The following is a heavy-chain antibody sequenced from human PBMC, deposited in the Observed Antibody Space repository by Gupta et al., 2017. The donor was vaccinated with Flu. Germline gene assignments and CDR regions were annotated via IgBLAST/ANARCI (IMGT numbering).Heavy chain of an antibody. CDR1: GFTFRSYW. Sequence: EVQLVESGGGLVQPGGSLRLSCAASGFTFRSYWMSWVRQAPGKGLEWVANIKQDGSEKYYVDSVKGRFTISRDNAKNSLYLQMNSLRAEDTAVYYCAREVRIAAAGAYYYYGMDVWGQGTTVTVSS. V-gene: IGHV3-7*04. CDR3: AREVRIAAAGAYYYYGMDV. D-gene: IGHD6-13*01. J-gene: IGHJ6*02. CDR2: IKQDGSEK.